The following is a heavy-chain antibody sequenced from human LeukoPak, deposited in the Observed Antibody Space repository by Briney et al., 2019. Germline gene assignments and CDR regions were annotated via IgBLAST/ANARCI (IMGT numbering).Heavy chain of an antibody. V-gene: IGHV1-18*01. CDR3: ARVSGYSYGLDAFDI. CDR1: GYTFTTYG. CDR2: IITYNGNT. Sequence: ASVKVSCKASGYTFTTYGISWVRQAPGQGLEWMGYIITYNGNTNYAQKLQGRVTMTTDTSTSTAYMELRSLRSDDTAVYYCARVSGYSYGLDAFDIWGQGTMVTVSS. J-gene: IGHJ3*02. D-gene: IGHD5-18*01.